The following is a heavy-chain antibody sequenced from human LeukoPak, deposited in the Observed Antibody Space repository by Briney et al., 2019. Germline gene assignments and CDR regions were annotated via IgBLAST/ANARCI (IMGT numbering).Heavy chain of an antibody. J-gene: IGHJ4*02. CDR2: IYHSGST. D-gene: IGHD6-13*01. CDR1: GGSISSGGYS. Sequence: SQTLSLTCAVSGGSISSGGYSWSWIRQPPGKGLEWIGYIYHSGSTYYNPSLKSRVTISVDRSKNQFSLKLSSVTAADTAAYYCARGSSSPFDYWGQGTLVTVSS. CDR3: ARGSSSPFDY. V-gene: IGHV4-30-2*01.